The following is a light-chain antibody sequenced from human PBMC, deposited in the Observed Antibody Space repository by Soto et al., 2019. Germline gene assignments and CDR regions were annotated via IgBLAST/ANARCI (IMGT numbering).Light chain of an antibody. CDR3: AAWDDSLSSVV. J-gene: IGLJ2*01. V-gene: IGLV1-44*01. CDR1: ISNIGTNT. CDR2: NFN. Sequence: QSALTQPPSASGTPGQRVTISCSGSISNIGTNTVNWYRQLPGTAPKLLIYNFNQRPSGVPDRFSHSKSGTSASLAISGLQSEDEADYYCAAWDDSLSSVVFGGGTKVTVL.